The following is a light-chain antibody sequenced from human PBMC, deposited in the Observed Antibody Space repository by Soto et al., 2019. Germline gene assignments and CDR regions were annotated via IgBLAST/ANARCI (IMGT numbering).Light chain of an antibody. Sequence: DLQMTQSPSSVSASVGDRVTITCRSSQGITSWLAWYQQKPGKAPKLLIYAASSLQSGVPSRFSGSGSGTEFTLTISILQAAAFAPYYRQQSTIFAFAFGQGTRLAIK. CDR1: QGITSW. CDR3: QQSTIFAFA. V-gene: IGKV1-12*01. J-gene: IGKJ5*01. CDR2: AAS.